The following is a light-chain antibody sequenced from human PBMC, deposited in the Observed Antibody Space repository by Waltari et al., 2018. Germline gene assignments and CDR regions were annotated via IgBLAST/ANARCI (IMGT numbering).Light chain of an antibody. V-gene: IGLV5-37*01. CDR3: MFWPSNVWV. Sequence: QPVLTQPPSSSASPGESARLTCTLPSDINVDDFNISWYQQKPGSPPRFLLYYKSDSQKAQGSGVPSRFSGSTDASANAGSLLVSGLQSEDEADYYCMFWPSNVWVFGGGTKLTVL. CDR1: SDINVDDFN. CDR2: YKSDSQK. J-gene: IGLJ3*02.